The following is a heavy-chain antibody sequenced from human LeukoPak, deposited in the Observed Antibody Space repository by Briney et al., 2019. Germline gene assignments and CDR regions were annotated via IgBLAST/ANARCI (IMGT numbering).Heavy chain of an antibody. CDR2: ISYDGTYK. J-gene: IGHJ4*02. CDR3: AHGAMYQLDY. Sequence: GGSLRLSCEASGFTFSSYGMHWVRQAPGKGLEWVAFISYDGTYKYYADSVKGRFTISRDNSKNTLFLQMNSLRAEDTAVYYCAHGAMYQLDYWGQGTLVTVSS. CDR1: GFTFSSYG. D-gene: IGHD2-2*01. V-gene: IGHV3-30*03.